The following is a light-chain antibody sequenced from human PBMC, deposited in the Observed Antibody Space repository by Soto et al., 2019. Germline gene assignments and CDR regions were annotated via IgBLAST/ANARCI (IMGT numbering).Light chain of an antibody. J-gene: IGLJ1*01. CDR1: SSDVGSNNR. Sequence: QSALTQPPSVSGSPGQSVAISCTGTSSDVGSNNRVSWYQQPPGSAPKLIIYDVSNRPSGIPDRFSGSKSANTASLTISGLQTEDEADYYCSSYTTSNTYVFGTGTKVTV. CDR3: SSYTTSNTYV. CDR2: DVS. V-gene: IGLV2-18*02.